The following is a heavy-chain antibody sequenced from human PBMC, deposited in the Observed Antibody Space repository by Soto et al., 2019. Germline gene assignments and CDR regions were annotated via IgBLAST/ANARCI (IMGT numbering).Heavy chain of an antibody. Sequence: GSLRLSCAASGFTFSSYSMNWVRQAPGKGLEWVSSISSSSSYIYYADSVKGRFTISRDNAKNSLYLQMNSLRAEDTAVYYCARGFIAAAGPVYYYGMDVWGQGTTVTV. CDR2: ISSSSSYI. D-gene: IGHD6-13*01. J-gene: IGHJ6*02. V-gene: IGHV3-21*01. CDR1: GFTFSSYS. CDR3: ARGFIAAAGPVYYYGMDV.